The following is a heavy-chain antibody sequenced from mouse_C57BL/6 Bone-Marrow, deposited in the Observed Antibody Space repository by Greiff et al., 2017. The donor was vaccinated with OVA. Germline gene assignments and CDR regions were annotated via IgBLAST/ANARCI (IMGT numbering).Heavy chain of an antibody. CDR3: AKPLTYDYDRDFDV. D-gene: IGHD2-4*01. J-gene: IGHJ1*03. V-gene: IGHV1-74*01. Sequence: VQLQQSGAELVKPGASVKVSCKASGYTFTSYWMHWVKQRPGQGLEWIGRIHPSDSDTNYNQKFKGKATFTVDKSSSTAYMQLSSLTSEDSAVYYCAKPLTYDYDRDFDVWGTGTTVTVSS. CDR1: GYTFTSYW. CDR2: IHPSDSDT.